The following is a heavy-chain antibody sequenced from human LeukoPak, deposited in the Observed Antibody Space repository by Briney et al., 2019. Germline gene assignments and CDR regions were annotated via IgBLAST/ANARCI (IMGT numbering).Heavy chain of an antibody. Sequence: GGPLRLSCAASGFTFSSYAMSWVRQAPGKGLEWVSPVRSSGGSTYHADSVKGRFTISRDNSKNTLYLQMNSLRAEDTAVYYCAKGRPLSKPAAIEYYFDYWGQGTLVTVSS. CDR2: VRSSGGST. D-gene: IGHD2-2*01. CDR3: AKGRPLSKPAAIEYYFDY. J-gene: IGHJ4*02. V-gene: IGHV3-23*01. CDR1: GFTFSSYA.